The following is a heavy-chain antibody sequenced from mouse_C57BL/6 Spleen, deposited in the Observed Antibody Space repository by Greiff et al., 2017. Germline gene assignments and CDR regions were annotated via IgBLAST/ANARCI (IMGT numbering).Heavy chain of an antibody. CDR1: GYTFTDYY. CDR2: INPNNGGT. D-gene: IGHD2-4*01. V-gene: IGHV1-26*01. Sequence: VQLQQSGPELVKPGASVKISCKASGYTFTDYYMNWVKQSHGKSLEWIGDINPNNGGTSYNQKFKGKATLTVDKSSSTAYMELRSLTSEDSAVYYCASYDYGYYAMDYWGQGTSVTVSS. CDR3: ASYDYGYYAMDY. J-gene: IGHJ4*01.